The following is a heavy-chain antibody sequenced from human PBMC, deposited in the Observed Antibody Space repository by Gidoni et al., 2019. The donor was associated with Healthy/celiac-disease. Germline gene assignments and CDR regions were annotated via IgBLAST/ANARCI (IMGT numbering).Heavy chain of an antibody. V-gene: IGHV3-23*01. CDR2: ISGSGGST. CDR3: AKTIRLVGAEYYYGMDV. Sequence: EVQLLESGGGLVQPGGSLRLSCAASGFSFSTYAMSWVRQAPGKGLEWVSVISGSGGSTYYADSVKGRFTISRDNAKNTLYLQMNSLRAEDTAVYYCAKTIRLVGAEYYYGMDVWGQGTTVTVSS. CDR1: GFSFSTYA. J-gene: IGHJ6*02. D-gene: IGHD1-26*01.